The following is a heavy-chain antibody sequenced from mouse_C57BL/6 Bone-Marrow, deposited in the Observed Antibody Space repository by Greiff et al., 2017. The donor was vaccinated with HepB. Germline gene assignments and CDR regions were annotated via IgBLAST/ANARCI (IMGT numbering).Heavy chain of an antibody. D-gene: IGHD1-1*01. CDR2: IDPSDSYT. CDR3: ARPIYYGSSYGAMDY. V-gene: IGHV1-59*01. Sequence: QVQLKQPGAELVRPGTSVKLSCKASGYTFTSYWMHWVKQRPGQGLEWIGVIDPSDSYTNYNQKFKGKATLTVDTSSSTAYMQLSSLTSEDSAVYYCARPIYYGSSYGAMDYWGQGTSVTVSS. J-gene: IGHJ4*01. CDR1: GYTFTSYW.